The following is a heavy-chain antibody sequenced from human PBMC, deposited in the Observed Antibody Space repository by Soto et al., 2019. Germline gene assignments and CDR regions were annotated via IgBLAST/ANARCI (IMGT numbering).Heavy chain of an antibody. D-gene: IGHD6-19*01. V-gene: IGHV3-48*03. Sequence: EVQLVESGGGLVQPGGSLRLSCAASGFTFSTYEMNWVRQAPGKGLEWISSISSGGATIYYADSVKGRFTISRDNAKNSVYLQMSSLRGEDTATYDCARGYASGWNYYYGMDVWGQGTPVTVSS. CDR1: GFTFSTYE. J-gene: IGHJ6*02. CDR3: ARGYASGWNYYYGMDV. CDR2: ISSGGATI.